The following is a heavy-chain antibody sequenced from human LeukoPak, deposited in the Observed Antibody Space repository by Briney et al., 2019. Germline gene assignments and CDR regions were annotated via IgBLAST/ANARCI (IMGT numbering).Heavy chain of an antibody. Sequence: GGSLRLSCAASGFTFSSYEMNWVRQAPGKGLEWVSYISSSGSTIYYADSVKGRFTISRDNAKNSLYLQMNSLRAEDTAVYYCARVKVGTTNRFGYWGQGTLVTVSS. CDR1: GFTFSSYE. D-gene: IGHD1-26*01. J-gene: IGHJ4*02. CDR3: ARVKVGTTNRFGY. V-gene: IGHV3-48*03. CDR2: ISSSGSTI.